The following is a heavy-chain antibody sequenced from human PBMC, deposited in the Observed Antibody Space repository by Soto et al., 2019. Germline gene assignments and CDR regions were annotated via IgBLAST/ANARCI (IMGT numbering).Heavy chain of an antibody. CDR1: GGSISTYY. Sequence: SETLSLTCTVSGGSISTYYWSWIRQPPGKGLEWIGYIYYSGSTNYNPSLKSRVTKSVETSKNQFSLKMSSVSAADTAVYYCAGTTSHYWYYMDVWGKGTTVTVSS. CDR2: IYYSGST. V-gene: IGHV4-59*01. CDR3: AGTTSHYWYYMDV. J-gene: IGHJ6*03. D-gene: IGHD1-7*01.